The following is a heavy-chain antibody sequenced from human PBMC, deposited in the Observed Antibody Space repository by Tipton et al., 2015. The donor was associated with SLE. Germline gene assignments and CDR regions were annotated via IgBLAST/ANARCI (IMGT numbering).Heavy chain of an antibody. CDR2: ISPYNGNT. CDR1: GYTFTTYG. CDR3: ALSSVAATQSY. J-gene: IGHJ4*02. V-gene: IGHV1-18*01. Sequence: QVQLVQSGPGVKKPGASVKVYCKASGYTFTTYGISWVRQAPGQGLEWMGWISPYNGNTNYAQKLQDRVTMTTDTSTSTAYMELMSLRSDDTAVYYGALSSVAATQSYWGQGTLVTGSS. D-gene: IGHD6-13*01.